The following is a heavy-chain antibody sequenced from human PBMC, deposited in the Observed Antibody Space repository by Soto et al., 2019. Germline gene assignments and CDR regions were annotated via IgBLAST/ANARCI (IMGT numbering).Heavy chain of an antibody. D-gene: IGHD1-26*01. CDR2: IKPSTGGA. CDR1: GYRFTDYY. V-gene: IGHV1-2*02. J-gene: IGHJ6*02. Sequence: QAHLVQSGAEVKKPGASVKVSCRAFGYRFTDYYLHWVRQAPGQGLDWMGWIKPSTGGASYAEKFQAGVIMSSDTSMNTVYMEMSNLTSDDTALDLCVRGAPSHDCFFAGDVWGPGTPVTVSS. CDR3: VRGAPSHDCFFAGDV.